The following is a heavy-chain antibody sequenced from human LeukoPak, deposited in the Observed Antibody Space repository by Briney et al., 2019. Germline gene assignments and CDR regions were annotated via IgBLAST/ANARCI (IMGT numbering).Heavy chain of an antibody. CDR3: ARLFNWNGLY. J-gene: IGHJ4*02. CDR1: GFTFSSYG. Sequence: PGGSLRLSCAASGFTFSSYGMNWVRQAPGKGLEWVSYISSSGSTIYYADSVKGRFTISRDNAKNSLYLQMNSLRAEDTAVYYCARLFNWNGLYWGQGTLVTVSS. D-gene: IGHD1-20*01. V-gene: IGHV3-48*03. CDR2: ISSSGSTI.